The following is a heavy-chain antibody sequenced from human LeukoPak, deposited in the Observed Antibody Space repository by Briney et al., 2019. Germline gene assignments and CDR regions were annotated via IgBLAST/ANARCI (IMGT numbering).Heavy chain of an antibody. Sequence: GGSLRLSCAASGFTFSSYSMNWVRQAPGKGLEWVACISSSSYIYYSDSVKGRFTTARDKAKNSMYLQMNSLRAEDTAVYYCARDLRSSGYYAFDYWGQGTLVTVSS. CDR2: ISSSSYI. CDR3: ARDLRSSGYYAFDY. D-gene: IGHD3-22*01. J-gene: IGHJ4*02. CDR1: GFTFSSYS. V-gene: IGHV3-21*01.